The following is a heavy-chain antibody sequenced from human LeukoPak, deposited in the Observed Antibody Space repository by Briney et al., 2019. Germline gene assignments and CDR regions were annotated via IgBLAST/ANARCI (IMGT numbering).Heavy chain of an antibody. Sequence: SGTLCLTCAVSGVSFSGYYRSWVRQPPGKGLEWIGEINHSGSTNYNPSLKSRVAISVYTSKNQLSLKLSSVTAADTAVYYCARLEGGYSFDYWGQGTLVTVSS. V-gene: IGHV4-34*01. CDR3: ARLEGGYSFDY. D-gene: IGHD5-18*01. CDR2: INHSGST. J-gene: IGHJ4*02. CDR1: GVSFSGYY.